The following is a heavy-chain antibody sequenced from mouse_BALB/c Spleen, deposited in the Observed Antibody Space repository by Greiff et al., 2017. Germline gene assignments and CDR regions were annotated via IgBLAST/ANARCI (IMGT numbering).Heavy chain of an antibody. Sequence: QVQLKESGPGLVAPSQSLSITCTVSGFSLTSYGVHWVRQPPGKGLEWLGVIWAGGSTNYNSALMSRLSISKDNSKSQVFLKMNSLQTDDTAMYYCARDLGILYDGYSWFAYWGQGTLVTVSA. V-gene: IGHV2-9*02. J-gene: IGHJ3*01. CDR3: ARDLGILYDGYSWFAY. CDR1: GFSLTSYG. D-gene: IGHD2-3*01. CDR2: IWAGGST.